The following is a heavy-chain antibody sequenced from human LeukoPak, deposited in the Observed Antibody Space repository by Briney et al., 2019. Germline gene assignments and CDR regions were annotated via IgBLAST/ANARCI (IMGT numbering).Heavy chain of an antibody. CDR3: ARVRKTFGGVIGLFDY. CDR2: IYYSGST. J-gene: IGHJ4*02. D-gene: IGHD3-16*02. V-gene: IGHV4-31*03. CDR1: GGSISSGGYY. Sequence: PSQTLSLTCTVSGGSISSGGYYWSWIRQHPGKGLEWIGYIYYSGSTYYNPSLKSRVTISVDTSKNQFSLKLSSVTAADTAVYYCARVRKTFGGVIGLFDYWGQGTLVTVSS.